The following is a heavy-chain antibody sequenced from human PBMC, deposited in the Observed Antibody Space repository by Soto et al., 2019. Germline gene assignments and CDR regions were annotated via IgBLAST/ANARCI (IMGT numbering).Heavy chain of an antibody. J-gene: IGHJ6*02. CDR1: GGSFSAYS. V-gene: IGHV4-34*01. CDR2: ITHGGST. CDR3: ARARFDYWSHIYYGLDV. D-gene: IGHD3-3*01. Sequence: SETLSLTCGVYGGSFSAYSWTWLRQSPGKGLEWIGEITHGGSTDYNPALKSRLVMSVDTSKNQFSLRVTSVTAADAAVYFCARARFDYWSHIYYGLDVWGQGTTVTVSS.